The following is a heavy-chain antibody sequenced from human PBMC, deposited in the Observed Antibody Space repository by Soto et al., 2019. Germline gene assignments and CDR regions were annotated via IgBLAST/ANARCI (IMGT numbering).Heavy chain of an antibody. Sequence: QVQLQESGPGLVKPSQTLSLTCTVSGGSISSGDYYWSWIRQPPGKGLEWIGYIYYSGSTYYNPSLQRRVTISVDTSKNQFALKLSSVTAADTAVYYCARERPDGARLDPWGQGTLVTVSS. J-gene: IGHJ5*02. CDR3: ARERPDGARLDP. D-gene: IGHD6-6*01. V-gene: IGHV4-30-4*01. CDR2: IYYSGST. CDR1: GGSISSGDYY.